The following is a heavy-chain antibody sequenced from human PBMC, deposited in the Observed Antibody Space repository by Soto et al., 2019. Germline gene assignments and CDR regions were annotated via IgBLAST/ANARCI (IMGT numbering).Heavy chain of an antibody. Sequence: QVQLVESGGGVVQPGRSLRLSCAASGFVFSAYAVHWVRQAPGKGLEWVAGISYDGNTEYYADSVKGLFTISRDNSNDMLYLQMNSLGPEDTAMYYCARDEGHWYFDFRGRGSLVTVSS. V-gene: IGHV3-30*04. CDR1: GFVFSAYA. J-gene: IGHJ2*01. CDR2: ISYDGNTE. CDR3: ARDEGHWYFDF.